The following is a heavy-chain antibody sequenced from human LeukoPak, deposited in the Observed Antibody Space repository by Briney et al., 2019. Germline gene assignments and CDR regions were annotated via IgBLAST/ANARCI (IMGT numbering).Heavy chain of an antibody. J-gene: IGHJ6*02. CDR3: AVPVGQGYCDDTSCPSMDV. V-gene: IGHV1-8*01. CDR1: GYTFTTYD. D-gene: IGHD2-15*01. Sequence: ASVKVSCKTSGYTFTTYDINWVRQATGQGLEWMGWMNPNTGNTGFAQKFLGRVSMTRDTSMNTAYLELNDLRSEDTAVYFCAVPVGQGYCDDTSCPSMDVWGPGTTVTVS. CDR2: MNPNTGNT.